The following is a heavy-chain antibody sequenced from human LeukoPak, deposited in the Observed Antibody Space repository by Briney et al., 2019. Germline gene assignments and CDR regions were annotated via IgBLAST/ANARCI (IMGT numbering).Heavy chain of an antibody. V-gene: IGHV3-43*01. CDR3: AKGRVIYSTQSATDY. CDR1: GFTFDQYP. D-gene: IGHD6-13*01. CDR2: ISWDGVST. Sequence: VGSLSLSAAASGFTFDQYPRHWFRHVQGKGLDRVSVISWDGVSTYYAHSVKGRCTISRDSSKNSLYLQMKSLRTEDTALYYCAKGRVIYSTQSATDYWGQGTLVTVSS. J-gene: IGHJ4*02.